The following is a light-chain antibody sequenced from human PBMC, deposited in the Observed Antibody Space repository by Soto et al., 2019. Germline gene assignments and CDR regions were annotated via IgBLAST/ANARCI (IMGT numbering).Light chain of an antibody. V-gene: IGKV1-5*03. J-gene: IGKJ4*01. CDR1: QSISSW. CDR3: QQYRSYSLT. CDR2: KAS. Sequence: DIQMTQSPSTLSASVGDRVTITCRASQSISSWLAWYQQKPGKAPKLLIYKASSLEGGVPSRFSGSGSGTDFTLTISSLQPDDFATYYCQQYRSYSLTFGGGTKVEIK.